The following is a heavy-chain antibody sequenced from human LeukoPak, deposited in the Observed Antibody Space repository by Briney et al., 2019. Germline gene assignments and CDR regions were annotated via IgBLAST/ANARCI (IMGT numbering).Heavy chain of an antibody. CDR3: ARPYGERPGDYYYMDV. Sequence: KPGESLKISCKGSGYSFTTYWIGWVRQMPGKGLEWMGIIYPGDSDTRYSPSFQGQVTISADKSISTAYLQWSSLKASDTAMYYCARPYGERPGDYYYMDVWGKGTTVTVSS. V-gene: IGHV5-51*01. D-gene: IGHD1-26*01. J-gene: IGHJ6*03. CDR2: IYPGDSDT. CDR1: GYSFTTYW.